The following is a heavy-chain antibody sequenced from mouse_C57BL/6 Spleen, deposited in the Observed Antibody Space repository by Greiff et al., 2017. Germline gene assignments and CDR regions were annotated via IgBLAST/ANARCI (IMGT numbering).Heavy chain of an antibody. Sequence: QVQLQQPGAELVRPGTSVKLSCKASGYTFTSYWMHWVKQRPGQGLEWIGVIDPSDSYTNYNQKFKGKATLTVDTSSSTAYMQLSSLTSEDSAVYYCAREGSSYYGSSDWDYWGQGTTLTVSS. V-gene: IGHV1-59*01. CDR3: AREGSSYYGSSDWDY. D-gene: IGHD1-1*01. CDR2: IDPSDSYT. CDR1: GYTFTSYW. J-gene: IGHJ2*01.